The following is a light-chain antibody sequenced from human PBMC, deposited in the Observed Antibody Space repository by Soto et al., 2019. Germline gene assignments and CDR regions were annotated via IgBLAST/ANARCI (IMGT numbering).Light chain of an antibody. V-gene: IGKV1-8*01. CDR2: AAS. J-gene: IGKJ3*01. Sequence: AIRMTQSPSSLSASTGDRVTITCRASQGISSYLAWYQQKPGKAPKLLIYAASTLQSGVPSRFSGSGSGTDFTLTFSCLQTEDFATYYCQQYYSYPSTFGPGTIVYIE. CDR3: QQYYSYPST. CDR1: QGISSY.